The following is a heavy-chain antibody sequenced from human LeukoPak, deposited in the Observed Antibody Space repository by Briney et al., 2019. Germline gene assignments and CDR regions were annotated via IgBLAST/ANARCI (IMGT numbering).Heavy chain of an antibody. D-gene: IGHD5-18*01. CDR3: ARGPTTYSYGSGAFDI. CDR2: INYSGST. CDR1: GGSISSYY. V-gene: IGHV4-59*12. J-gene: IGHJ3*02. Sequence: SETLSLTCTVSGGSISSYYWSWIRQPPGKGLEWIGYINYSGSTKYNPSLKSRVTISVDTSKNQFSLKLSSVTAADTAVYYCARGPTTYSYGSGAFDIWGQGTMVTVSS.